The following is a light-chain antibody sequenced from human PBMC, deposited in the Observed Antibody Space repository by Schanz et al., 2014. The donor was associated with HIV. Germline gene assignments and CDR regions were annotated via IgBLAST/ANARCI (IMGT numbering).Light chain of an antibody. CDR1: TSDIGAYNY. Sequence: QSALTQPPSASGSPGHSVTISCTGTTSDIGAYNYVSWYQLHPGRAPKLIIFEVNRRPSGVPDRFSGSKSDTSASLAITGLQAEDEANYYCQSFDKSVSAVVFGGGTKLTVL. CDR3: QSFDKSVSAVV. V-gene: IGLV2-8*01. CDR2: EVN. J-gene: IGLJ2*01.